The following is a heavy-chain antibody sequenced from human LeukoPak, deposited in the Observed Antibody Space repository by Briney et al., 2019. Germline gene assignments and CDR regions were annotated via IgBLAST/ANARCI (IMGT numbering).Heavy chain of an antibody. D-gene: IGHD6-6*01. CDR2: IYYSGST. CDR1: GGSLSSSSYY. V-gene: IGHV4-39*01. J-gene: IGHJ4*02. CDR3: ARQPRIAARPEDY. Sequence: SETLSLTCTVSGGSLSSSSYYWGWIRQPPGKGLEWIGSIYYSGSTYYNPSLKSRVTISVDTSKNQFSLKLSSVTAADTAVYYCARQPRIAARPEDYWGQGTLVTGSS.